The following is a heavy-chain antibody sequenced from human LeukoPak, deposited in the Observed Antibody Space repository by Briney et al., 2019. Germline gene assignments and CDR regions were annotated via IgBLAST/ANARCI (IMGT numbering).Heavy chain of an antibody. CDR2: ISSSGSTI. V-gene: IGHV3-48*03. CDR1: GFTFSSYE. Sequence: GSLRLSCAASGFTFSSYEMNWVRQAPGKGLEWVSYISSSGSTIYYADSVKGRFTISRDNAKNSLYLQMNSLRAEDTAVYYCARETDSTLFDYWGQGTLVTVSS. J-gene: IGHJ4*02. CDR3: ARETDSTLFDY. D-gene: IGHD2-2*01.